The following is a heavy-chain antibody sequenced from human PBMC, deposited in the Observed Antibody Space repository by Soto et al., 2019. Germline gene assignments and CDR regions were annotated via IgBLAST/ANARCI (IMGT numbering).Heavy chain of an antibody. Sequence: GESLKISCKGSGYSFTSYWIGWVRQMPGKGLEWMGIIYPGDSDTRYSPSFQGQVTISADKSISTAYLQWSSLKASDTAMYYCARQIEDYYGSGSLYYMDVWGKGTTVTVSS. D-gene: IGHD3-10*01. CDR2: IYPGDSDT. CDR1: GYSFTSYW. CDR3: ARQIEDYYGSGSLYYMDV. V-gene: IGHV5-51*01. J-gene: IGHJ6*03.